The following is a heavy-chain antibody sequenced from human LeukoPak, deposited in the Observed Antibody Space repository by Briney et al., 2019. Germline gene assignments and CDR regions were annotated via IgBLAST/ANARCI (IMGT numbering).Heavy chain of an antibody. Sequence: PGGSLRLSCAASGFTLRSSWMTWVRQAPGKGLEWVANIKEGGSEENYVDSVKGRFTISRDNAKNSLYLQMNSLGAEDTAVYYCARNTVSAAGDYWGQGTLVIVSS. CDR3: ARNTVSAAGDY. D-gene: IGHD4-17*01. J-gene: IGHJ4*02. V-gene: IGHV3-7*01. CDR2: IKEGGSEE. CDR1: GFTLRSSW.